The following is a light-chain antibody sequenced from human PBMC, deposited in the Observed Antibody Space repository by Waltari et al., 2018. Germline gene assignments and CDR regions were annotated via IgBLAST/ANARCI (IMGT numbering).Light chain of an antibody. CDR2: GAS. Sequence: EIVMKQSPATLSVSPGDRATLSCRASESVSGTLAWYQQRPGQAPSLLIYGASTRASGIPARFSGSGSGTEFTLTISSLQSEDFAVYYCHQYNNWPYTFGQGTKLEIK. V-gene: IGKV3-15*01. CDR1: ESVSGT. J-gene: IGKJ2*01. CDR3: HQYNNWPYT.